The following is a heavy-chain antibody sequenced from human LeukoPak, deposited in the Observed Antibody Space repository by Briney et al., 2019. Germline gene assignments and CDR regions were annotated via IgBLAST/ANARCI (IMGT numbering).Heavy chain of an antibody. J-gene: IGHJ4*02. V-gene: IGHV3-23*01. CDR1: GFTFRTYG. D-gene: IGHD1-26*01. CDR2: ISGSGFGT. Sequence: GGSLRLSCAASGFTFRTYGMSWVRQAPGKGLEWVSAISGSGFGTYYADPMKGRFTISRDNSKNTLYLQMNSLRTEDTALYYCAQDIRPGWTGSWIDHWGQGTLVTVSS. CDR3: AQDIRPGWTGSWIDH.